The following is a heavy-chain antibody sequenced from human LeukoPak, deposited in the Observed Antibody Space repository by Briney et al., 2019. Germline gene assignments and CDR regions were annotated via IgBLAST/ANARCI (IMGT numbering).Heavy chain of an antibody. V-gene: IGHV4-59*01. CDR2: IYYSGST. Sequence: SETLSLTCTVSGGSTSSYYWSWIRQPPGKGLEWIGYIYYSGSTNYSPSLKSRVTISVDTSKNQFSLKLSSVTAADTAVYYCASSSERWLQFWRLGAFDIWGQGTMVTVSS. D-gene: IGHD5-24*01. CDR3: ASSSERWLQFWRLGAFDI. CDR1: GGSTSSYY. J-gene: IGHJ3*02.